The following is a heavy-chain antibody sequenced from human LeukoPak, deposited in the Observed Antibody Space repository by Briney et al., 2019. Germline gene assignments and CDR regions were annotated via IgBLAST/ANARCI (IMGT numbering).Heavy chain of an antibody. J-gene: IGHJ6*02. D-gene: IGHD4-11*01. CDR1: GGSFSGYY. CDR3: ARGPPPSKQYYYYYYGMDV. CDR2: INHSGST. Sequence: PSETLSLTCAVYGGSFSGYYWSWIRQPPGKGLEWIGEINHSGSTNYNPSLKSRVTISVDTSKNQFSLKLSSVTAAGTAVYYCARGPPPSKQYYYYYYGMDVWGQGTTVTVSS. V-gene: IGHV4-34*01.